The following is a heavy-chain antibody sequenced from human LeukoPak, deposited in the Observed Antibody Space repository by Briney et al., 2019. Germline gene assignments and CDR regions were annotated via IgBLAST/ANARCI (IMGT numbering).Heavy chain of an antibody. CDR1: GFTFSDYA. V-gene: IGHV3-23*01. Sequence: TGGSLRLSCAASGFTFSDYAMSWVRQAPGKGLEWLSVISGGSSGSTYYADSVTGRFTVSRDNSKNSLYLQMNSLRAEDTALYYCAKVKLLGATRYYFDYWGQGTLVTVSS. J-gene: IGHJ4*02. D-gene: IGHD1-26*01. CDR2: ISGGSSGST. CDR3: AKVKLLGATRYYFDY.